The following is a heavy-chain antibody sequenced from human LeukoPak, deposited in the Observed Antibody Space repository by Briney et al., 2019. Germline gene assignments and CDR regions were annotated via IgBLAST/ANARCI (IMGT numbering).Heavy chain of an antibody. V-gene: IGHV4-59*08. CDR2: IYYSGST. CDR1: GGSISSYY. D-gene: IGHD6-13*01. Sequence: PSETLSLTCTVCGGSISSYYWSLIRQPPGKGLEWIGYIYYSGSTNYNPSLKSRVTISVDTSKNQFSLKLSSVTAADTAVYYCARHARSSSWPSYYFDYWGQGTLVTVSS. J-gene: IGHJ4*02. CDR3: ARHARSSSWPSYYFDY.